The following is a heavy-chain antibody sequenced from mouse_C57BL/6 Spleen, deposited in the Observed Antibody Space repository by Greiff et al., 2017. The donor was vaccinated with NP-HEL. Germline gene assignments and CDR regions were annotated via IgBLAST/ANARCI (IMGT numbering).Heavy chain of an antibody. D-gene: IGHD2-5*01. V-gene: IGHV1-52*01. CDR1: GYTFPSYW. J-gene: IGHJ2*01. CDR3: AKGDSNYEGFDY. Sequence: VKLQQPGAELVRPGSSVKLSCKASGYTFPSYWMHWVKQRPIQGLEWIGNIDPSDSETHYNQKFKDKATLTVDKSSSTAYMQLSSLTSEDSAVYYCAKGDSNYEGFDYWGQGTTLTVSS. CDR2: IDPSDSET.